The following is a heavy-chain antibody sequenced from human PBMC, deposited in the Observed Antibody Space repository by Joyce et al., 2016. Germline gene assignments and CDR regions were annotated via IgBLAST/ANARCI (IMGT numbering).Heavy chain of an antibody. CDR2: MYYSGST. J-gene: IGHJ4*02. CDR3: ARDWILASAFDY. V-gene: IGHV4-30-4*01. Sequence: QVQLQESGPGLVKPSQTLSLTCTVSGGSISSGDYYWSWIRQPPGKGLEWIRYMYYSGSTYYNPSLQSRVTISVDTSKNQFSLELTSVSAADTAVYYCARDWILASAFDYWGPGTMVTVSS. D-gene: IGHD3-3*01. CDR1: GGSISSGDYY.